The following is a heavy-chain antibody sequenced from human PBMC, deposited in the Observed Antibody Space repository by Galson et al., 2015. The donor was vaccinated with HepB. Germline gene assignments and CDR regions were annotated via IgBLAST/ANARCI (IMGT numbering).Heavy chain of an antibody. Sequence: SVKVSCKASGGTFSSYAISWVRQAPGQGLEWMGGIIPIFGTANYAQKFQGRVTITADESTSTAYMELSSLRSEDTAVYYCARVGGVLRFLEWSNPRGYYMDVWGKGTTVTVSS. J-gene: IGHJ6*03. D-gene: IGHD3-3*01. V-gene: IGHV1-69*13. CDR3: ARVGGVLRFLEWSNPRGYYMDV. CDR1: GGTFSSYA. CDR2: IIPIFGTA.